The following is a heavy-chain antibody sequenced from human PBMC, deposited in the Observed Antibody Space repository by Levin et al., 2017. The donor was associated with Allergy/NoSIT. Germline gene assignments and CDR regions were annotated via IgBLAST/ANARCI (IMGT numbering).Heavy chain of an antibody. D-gene: IGHD6-13*01. J-gene: IGHJ6*02. V-gene: IGHV3-30*18. CDR1: GFTFSSYG. Sequence: GGSLRLSCAASGFTFSSYGMHWVRQAPGKGLEWVAVISYDGSNKYYADSVKGRFTISRDNSKNTLYLQMNSLRAEDTAVYYCAKDIGIAAAGSYYYYGMDGWGQGTTVTVSS. CDR2: ISYDGSNK. CDR3: AKDIGIAAAGSYYYYGMDG.